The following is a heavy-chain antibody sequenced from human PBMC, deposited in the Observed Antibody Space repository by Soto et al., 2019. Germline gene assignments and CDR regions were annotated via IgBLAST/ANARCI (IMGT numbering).Heavy chain of an antibody. CDR1: GYTFSTHG. CDR3: AKDPGPRSSSGPPPGDWYFDF. V-gene: IGHV1-18*03. Sequence: QIQLVQSGPEVKKPGASVTVSCRASGYTFSTHGISWFRQAPGQGLEWMGWIAAYNGNTNYPQKFQVRVAMTTETPTSPAFTDLRSRTSHDMAVYFCAKDPGPRSSSGPPPGDWYFDFWGRGTLVTV. D-gene: IGHD6-19*01. CDR2: IAAYNGNT. J-gene: IGHJ2*01.